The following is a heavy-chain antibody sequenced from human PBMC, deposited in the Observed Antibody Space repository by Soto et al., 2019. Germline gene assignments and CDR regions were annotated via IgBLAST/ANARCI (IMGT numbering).Heavy chain of an antibody. V-gene: IGHV4-4*02. Sequence: SWNLCLKCAGSADSISNGARGWWVRRAQGKGLPWIGEIYHSGNTRNNPSLKSRVTMSVDKSNNQFSLNLMSVTAAATATYDCGCGSRTGCSSTDCFMSWGRGILVTVSS. CDR1: ADSISNGAR. D-gene: IGHD2-2*01. CDR3: GCGSRTGCSSTDCFMS. CDR2: IYHSGNT. J-gene: IGHJ5*02.